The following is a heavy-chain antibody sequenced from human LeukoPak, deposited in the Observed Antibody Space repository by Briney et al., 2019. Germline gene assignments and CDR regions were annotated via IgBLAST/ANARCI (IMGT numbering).Heavy chain of an antibody. CDR1: GYSFPNYW. Sequence: GESLKISCKGSGYSFPNYWIGWMRQKSGKGLEWMGIIYPDDSDTRYSPSFQGQVTISADRSISTAYLQWSSLKASDTAMYFCANFNYSFPFDYWGQGTLVTVSS. CDR3: ANFNYSFPFDY. D-gene: IGHD2-21*01. V-gene: IGHV5-51*01. J-gene: IGHJ4*02. CDR2: IYPDDSDT.